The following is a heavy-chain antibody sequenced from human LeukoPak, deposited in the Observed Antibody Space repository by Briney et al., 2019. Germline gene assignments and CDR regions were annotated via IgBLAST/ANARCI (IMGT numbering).Heavy chain of an antibody. CDR3: ARRVYTSSWSAFDY. Sequence: GGSLRLSCAASGFTFSSYAMNWVRQAPGKGPEGVSAISGTGGDTYYADSVKGRSTISRDNSKNTLDLQVNSLRADDTALYYCARRVYTSSWSAFDYWGQGSLVTVSS. V-gene: IGHV3-23*01. CDR1: GFTFSSYA. D-gene: IGHD6-13*01. CDR2: ISGTGGDT. J-gene: IGHJ4*02.